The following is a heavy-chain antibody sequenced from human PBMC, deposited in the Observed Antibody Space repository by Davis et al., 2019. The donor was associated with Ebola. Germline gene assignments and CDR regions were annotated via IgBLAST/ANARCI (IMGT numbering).Heavy chain of an antibody. CDR1: GFTFSSYA. Sequence: GESLKISCAASGFTFSSYAMSWVRQAPGKGLEWVSAISGSGGSTYYADSVKGRFTISRDNAKNSLYLQMNSLRDEDTAVYYCARDYDFFGYYYYMDVWGKGTTVTVSS. D-gene: IGHD3-3*01. V-gene: IGHV3-23*01. CDR3: ARDYDFFGYYYYMDV. J-gene: IGHJ6*03. CDR2: ISGSGGST.